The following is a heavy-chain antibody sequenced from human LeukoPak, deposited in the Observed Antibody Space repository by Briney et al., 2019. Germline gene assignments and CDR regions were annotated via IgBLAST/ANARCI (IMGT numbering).Heavy chain of an antibody. J-gene: IGHJ4*02. D-gene: IGHD4-17*01. CDR2: ISGSGGST. CDR3: AKDRGGYGDYVDY. Sequence: PGGSLRLSCIASGFTFSSYGMSWVRQAPGEGLEWVSAISGSGGSTYYADSVKGRFTISRDNSKNTLYVQMNSLRAEDTAVYYCAKDRGGYGDYVDYWGQGTLVTVSS. V-gene: IGHV3-23*01. CDR1: GFTFSSYG.